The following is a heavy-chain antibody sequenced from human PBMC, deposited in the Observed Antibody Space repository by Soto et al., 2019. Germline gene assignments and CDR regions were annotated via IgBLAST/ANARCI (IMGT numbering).Heavy chain of an antibody. CDR1: GFTLRSYT. J-gene: IGHJ4*02. D-gene: IGHD1-20*01. Sequence: GGSLRLSCAASGFTLRSYTMGWVRLAPGKGLQWVATLFSGGSNTVYADSVRGRFTISRDDSKNNLYLQMNSLGVDDSAVYFCARDRQPDNIWTIDSWGRGTLVTVSS. CDR2: LFSGGSNT. V-gene: IGHV3-23*05. CDR3: ARDRQPDNIWTIDS.